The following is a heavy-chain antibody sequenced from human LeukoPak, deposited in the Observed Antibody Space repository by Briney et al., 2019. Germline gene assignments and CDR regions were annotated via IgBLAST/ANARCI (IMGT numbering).Heavy chain of an antibody. V-gene: IGHV1-8*01. CDR2: MNPNSGNT. D-gene: IGHD3-10*01. CDR3: ARPSYYYGSGSFDY. Sequence: ASVKVSCKASGYTFTSYDINRVRQATGQGLEWMGWMNPNSGNTGYAQKFQGRVTMTRNTSISTAYMELSSLRSEDTAVYYCARPSYYYGSGSFDYWGQGTLVTVSS. J-gene: IGHJ4*02. CDR1: GYTFTSYD.